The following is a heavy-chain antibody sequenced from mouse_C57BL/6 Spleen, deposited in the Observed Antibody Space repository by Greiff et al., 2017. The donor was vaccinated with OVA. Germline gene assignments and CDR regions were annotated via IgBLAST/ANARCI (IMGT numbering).Heavy chain of an antibody. V-gene: IGHV1-9*01. J-gene: IGHJ4*01. CDR2: ILPGSGST. Sequence: VQLQQSGAELMKPGASVKLSCKATGYTFTGYWIEWVKQRPGHGLEWIGEILPGSGSTNYNEKFKGKATFTADTSSNTAYMQLSSLTTKDSAIYYCARSYYGNYEDYAMDYWGQGTSVTVSS. CDR1: GYTFTGYW. D-gene: IGHD2-1*01. CDR3: ARSYYGNYEDYAMDY.